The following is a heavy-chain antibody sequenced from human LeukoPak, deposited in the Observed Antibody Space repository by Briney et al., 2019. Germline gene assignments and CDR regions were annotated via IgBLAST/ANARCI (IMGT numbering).Heavy chain of an antibody. CDR2: IYSGGST. CDR3: ARSSAGYCSSTSCPYYMDV. CDR1: GFTVSSNY. V-gene: IGHV3-66*02. Sequence: GGSLRLSCAASGFTVSSNYMSWVRQAPGKGLEWVSVIYSGGSTYYADSVKGRFTISRDNSKNTLYLQMNSLRAEDTAVYYRARSSAGYCSSTSCPYYMDVWGKGTTVTVSS. D-gene: IGHD2-2*01. J-gene: IGHJ6*03.